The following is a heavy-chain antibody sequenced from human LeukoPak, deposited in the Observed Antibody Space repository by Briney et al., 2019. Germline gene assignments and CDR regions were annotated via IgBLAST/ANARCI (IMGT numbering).Heavy chain of an antibody. V-gene: IGHV4-30-4*01. CDR2: IYYSGST. CDR1: GGSISSGDYY. J-gene: IGHJ3*02. D-gene: IGHD3-22*01. CDR3: ARERHDSSGHDAFDI. Sequence: SQTLSLTCTVSGGSISSGDYYWSWIRQPPGKGLEWIGYIYYSGSTYYSPSLKSRVTISVDTSKNQFSLKLSSVTAADTAVYYCARERHDSSGHDAFDIWGQGTMVTVSS.